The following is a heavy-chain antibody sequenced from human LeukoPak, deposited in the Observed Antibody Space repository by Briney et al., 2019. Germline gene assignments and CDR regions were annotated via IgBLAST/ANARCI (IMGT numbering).Heavy chain of an antibody. V-gene: IGHV3-21*01. D-gene: IGHD3-16*01. CDR3: ARDDKGLGDAFDV. Sequence: PGGSLRLSCAASGFTFSNYNMNWVRQAPGKGLEWVSSISTSSSYIYYADSVKGRFTISRDNAKNSLYLQMNSLRAEDTAVYYCARDDKGLGDAFDVWGQGTMVTVPS. CDR1: GFTFSNYN. CDR2: ISTSSSYI. J-gene: IGHJ3*01.